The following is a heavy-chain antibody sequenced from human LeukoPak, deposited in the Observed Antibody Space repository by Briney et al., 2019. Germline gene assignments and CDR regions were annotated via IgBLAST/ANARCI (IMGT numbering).Heavy chain of an antibody. Sequence: SETLSLTCAAYGGSFSGYYWSWIRQPPGKGLEWIGEINHSGSTNYNPSLKSRVIISVDTSKNQFSLKLSSVTAADTAVYYCARGLIRAFDYWGQGTLVTVSS. V-gene: IGHV4-34*01. D-gene: IGHD2-21*01. CDR2: INHSGST. CDR1: GGSFSGYY. CDR3: ARGLIRAFDY. J-gene: IGHJ4*02.